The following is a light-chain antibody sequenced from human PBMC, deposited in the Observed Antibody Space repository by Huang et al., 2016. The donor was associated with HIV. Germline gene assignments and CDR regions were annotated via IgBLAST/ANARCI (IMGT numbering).Light chain of an antibody. CDR1: QDLSNY. Sequence: DIQMTQSQSSLSASVGDRVTITCQASQDLSNYLNWYQQKPGKAPKLLIYDASNLETGVPSRCSGSGSGTDFTFTISSLQPEDIATYYCQQYDNLLTFGGGTKVEIK. V-gene: IGKV1-33*01. CDR3: QQYDNLLT. J-gene: IGKJ4*01. CDR2: DAS.